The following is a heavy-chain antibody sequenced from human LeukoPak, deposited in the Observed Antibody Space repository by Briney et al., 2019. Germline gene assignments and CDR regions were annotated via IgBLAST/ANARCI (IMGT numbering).Heavy chain of an antibody. CDR2: IDTAGDT. V-gene: IGHV3-13*01. D-gene: IGHD3-9*01. Sequence: GGSLRLSCVASGFTFSSYDMHWVRQAPGKGLEWVSGIDTAGDTFYPGSVKGRFTISRDNAKNSLYLQMNSLRAEDTALYYCAKSGRYDILTGRVLLDYWGQGTLVTVSS. CDR3: AKSGRYDILTGRVLLDY. CDR1: GFTFSSYD. J-gene: IGHJ4*02.